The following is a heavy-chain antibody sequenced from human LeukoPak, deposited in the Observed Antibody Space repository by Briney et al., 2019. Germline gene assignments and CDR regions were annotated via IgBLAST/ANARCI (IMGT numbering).Heavy chain of an antibody. D-gene: IGHD2-15*01. Sequence: GGSLRLSCAASGFTFDDYGMGWVRQAPGKGLEWVSGINWNGGSTGYADSVKGRFTTSRDNAKNSLYLQMNSLRAEDTALYYCARSVAASRDYWGQGTLVTVSP. J-gene: IGHJ4*02. V-gene: IGHV3-20*04. CDR1: GFTFDDYG. CDR3: ARSVAASRDY. CDR2: INWNGGST.